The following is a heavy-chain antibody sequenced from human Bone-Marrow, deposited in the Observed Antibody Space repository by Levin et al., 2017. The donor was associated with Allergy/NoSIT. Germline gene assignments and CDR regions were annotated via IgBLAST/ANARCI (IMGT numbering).Heavy chain of an antibody. CDR3: TRFGFLEWLLSRNYYYYYMDV. J-gene: IGHJ6*03. CDR1: GFTFGDYA. CDR2: IRSKAYGGTT. D-gene: IGHD3-3*01. V-gene: IGHV3-49*04. Sequence: SCTASGFTFGDYAMSWVRQAPGKGLEWVGFIRSKAYGGTTEYAASVKGRFTISRDDSKSIAYLQMNSLKTEDTAVYYCTRFGFLEWLLSRNYYYYYMDVWGKGTTVTVSS.